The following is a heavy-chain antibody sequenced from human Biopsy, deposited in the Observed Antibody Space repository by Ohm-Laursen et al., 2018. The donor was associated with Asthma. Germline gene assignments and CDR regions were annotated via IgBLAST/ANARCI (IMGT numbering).Heavy chain of an antibody. CDR2: ISFDGSNK. D-gene: IGHD1-26*01. J-gene: IGHJ4*02. V-gene: IGHV3-30*18. CDR3: AKDVFPGWELRRGPDY. Sequence: SLRLSYAAAGFTFSNYGMHWVRQAPGKGLDWVAVISFDGSNKNYTDSVKGRFTISRDNSRNTLHLQMNSLRAEDTAVYYCAKDVFPGWELRRGPDYWGQGTLVTVSS. CDR1: GFTFSNYG.